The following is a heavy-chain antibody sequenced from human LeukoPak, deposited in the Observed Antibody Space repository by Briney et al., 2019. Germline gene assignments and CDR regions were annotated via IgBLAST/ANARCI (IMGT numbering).Heavy chain of an antibody. CDR3: ARKYYYGSGSYSYYYYYYMDV. CDR2: MNPNSGNT. CDR1: GYTFTGYY. J-gene: IGHJ6*03. V-gene: IGHV1-8*02. Sequence: ASVKVSCKASGYTFTGYYMHWVRQATGQGLEWMGWMNPNSGNTGYAQKFQGRVTMTRNTSISTAYMELSSLRSEDTAVYYCARKYYYGSGSYSYYYYYYMDVWGKGTTVTISS. D-gene: IGHD3-10*01.